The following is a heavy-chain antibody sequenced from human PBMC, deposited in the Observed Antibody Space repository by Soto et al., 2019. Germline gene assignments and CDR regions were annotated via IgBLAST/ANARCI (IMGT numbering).Heavy chain of an antibody. J-gene: IGHJ6*02. CDR3: VKDSCTSTRCVGPEQSSAGSYGMDV. V-gene: IGHV3-9*01. CDR2: ISWNSETF. CDR1: GVAFDDFA. Sequence: ELQLVESGGGLVQPGGSLRLSCEGSGVAFDDFAINWVRQAPGQGLQWASGISWNSETFDYAAYVKGRFTVSRDKDRSFLFLQMTNVTAEDTALYFSVKDSCTSTRCVGPEQSSAGSYGMDVWGQGTPVTVSS. D-gene: IGHD2-2*01.